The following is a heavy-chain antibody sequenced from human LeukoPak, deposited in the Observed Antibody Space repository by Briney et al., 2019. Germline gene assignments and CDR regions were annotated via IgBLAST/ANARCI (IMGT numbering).Heavy chain of an antibody. CDR3: ARAXRAGPXSXDAFDI. V-gene: IGHV3-21*01. CDR2: ISSSSSYI. D-gene: IGHD3-10*01. Sequence: GGSLRLSCAASGFTFSSYSMNWVRQAPGKGLEWVSSISSSSSYIYYADSVKGRFTISRDNAKNSLYLQMNSLRAEDTAVYYCARAXRAGPXSXDAFDIWGQGTMVTVSS. J-gene: IGHJ3*02. CDR1: GFTFSSYS.